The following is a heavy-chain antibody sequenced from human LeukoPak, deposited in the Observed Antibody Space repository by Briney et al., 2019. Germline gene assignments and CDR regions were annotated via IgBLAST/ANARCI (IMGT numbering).Heavy chain of an antibody. Sequence: GGSLRLSCAAPGSTFSSYSMNWVRQAPGKGLEWVSYISSSSSTIYYADSVKGRFTISRDNAKNSLYLQMNSLRAEDTAVYYCATDLWYNWNYVYDYWGQGTLVTVSS. D-gene: IGHD1-7*01. CDR2: ISSSSSTI. V-gene: IGHV3-48*01. CDR3: ATDLWYNWNYVYDY. J-gene: IGHJ4*02. CDR1: GSTFSSYS.